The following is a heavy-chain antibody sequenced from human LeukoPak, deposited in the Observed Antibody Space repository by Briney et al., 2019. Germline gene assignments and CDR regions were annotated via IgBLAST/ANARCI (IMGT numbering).Heavy chain of an antibody. Sequence: PSETLSLTCTVSGGSISSGGYYWSWIRQPPGKGLEWIGYIYYSGSTYYNPSLKSRVTISVDTSKNQFSLKLSSVTAADTAVYYCARETKYYDFWSGYYRRGHYFDYWGQGTLVTVSS. V-gene: IGHV4-30-4*01. CDR3: ARETKYYDFWSGYYRRGHYFDY. J-gene: IGHJ4*02. CDR1: GGSISSGGYY. D-gene: IGHD3-3*01. CDR2: IYYSGST.